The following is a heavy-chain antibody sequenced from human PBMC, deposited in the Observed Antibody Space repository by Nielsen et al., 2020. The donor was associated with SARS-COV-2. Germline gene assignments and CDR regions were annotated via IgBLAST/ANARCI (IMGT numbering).Heavy chain of an antibody. Sequence: GGSLRLSCAASGFTFSSYGMHWVRQAPGKGLEWVAVIWYDGSNKYYADSVKGRFTISRDNSKTTLYLQMNSLRAEDTALYYCTKGGRESSGWGAFDSWGQGTLVTVSS. CDR1: GFTFSSYG. J-gene: IGHJ4*02. D-gene: IGHD3-22*01. CDR2: IWYDGSNK. V-gene: IGHV3-33*06. CDR3: TKGGRESSGWGAFDS.